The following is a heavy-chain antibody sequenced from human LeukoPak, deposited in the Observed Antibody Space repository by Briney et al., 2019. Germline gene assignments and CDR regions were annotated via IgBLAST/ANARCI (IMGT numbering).Heavy chain of an antibody. CDR1: GFTVSSNY. CDR3: VEGGAARFDY. V-gene: IGHV3-7*03. Sequence: PGGSLRLSCAASGFTVSSNYMTWVRQAPGKGLEWVANIKKDGSERDYVDSVKGRFTISRDNAKNSLYLQMNSLRAEDTAVYYCVEGGAARFDYWGQGTLVAVSS. D-gene: IGHD5-18*01. J-gene: IGHJ4*02. CDR2: IKKDGSER.